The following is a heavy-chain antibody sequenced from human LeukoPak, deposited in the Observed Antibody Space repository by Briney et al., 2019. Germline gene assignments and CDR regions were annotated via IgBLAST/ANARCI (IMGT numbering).Heavy chain of an antibody. Sequence: ASVKVSCKASGYTFISYGVSWVRQAPGQGLEWMGWVSAYADDTNYVQKFQGRVTMTTDTSTSTAYMELRSLRFDDTAVYYCARDCIGCHGFDYWGQGTLVTVSS. CDR2: VSAYADDT. CDR1: GYTFISYG. D-gene: IGHD2-15*01. V-gene: IGHV1-18*01. J-gene: IGHJ4*02. CDR3: ARDCIGCHGFDY.